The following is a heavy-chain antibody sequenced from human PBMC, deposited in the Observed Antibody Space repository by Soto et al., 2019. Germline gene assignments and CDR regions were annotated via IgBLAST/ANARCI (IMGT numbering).Heavy chain of an antibody. CDR3: THMTGSGLYGMDV. CDR2: IYSNDDK. Sequence: SGPTLVNPTQTLTLTCTFSGGALSTSAVCFGWVLQPPGKPLEWLALIYSNDDKHFSTSLKSRLTITKDTSKNQVVLTMTNMDPVDTATYYCTHMTGSGLYGMDVWGQGTTVTVSS. CDR1: GGALSTSAVC. J-gene: IGHJ6*02. D-gene: IGHD3-10*01. V-gene: IGHV2-5*01.